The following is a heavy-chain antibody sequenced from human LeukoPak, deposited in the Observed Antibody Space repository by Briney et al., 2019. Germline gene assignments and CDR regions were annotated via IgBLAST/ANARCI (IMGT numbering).Heavy chain of an antibody. Sequence: ASVKVSCKASGYTFTSYGINWVRQATGQGLEWMGWMNPNSGNTGYAQKFQGRVTMTRNTSISTAYMELSSLRSEDTAVYYCARLVSYDFWSGYLKYYYYYMDVWGKGTTVTVSS. CDR3: ARLVSYDFWSGYLKYYYYYMDV. CDR2: MNPNSGNT. CDR1: GYTFTSYG. D-gene: IGHD3-3*01. J-gene: IGHJ6*03. V-gene: IGHV1-8*01.